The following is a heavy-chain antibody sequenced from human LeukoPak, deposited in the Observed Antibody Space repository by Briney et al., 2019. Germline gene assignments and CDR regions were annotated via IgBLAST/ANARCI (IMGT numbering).Heavy chain of an antibody. Sequence: ASVKVSCKASGYTFTSYYMHWVRQAPGQGLEWMGIINPSGRSTSYAQKFHGRVTMTRDTSTSTVYMELSSLRSEDTAVYYCARDRTVIPAAMSGISYWGQGTLVTVSS. CDR2: INPSGRST. D-gene: IGHD2-2*01. J-gene: IGHJ4*02. CDR3: ARDRTVIPAAMSGISY. V-gene: IGHV1-46*01. CDR1: GYTFTSYY.